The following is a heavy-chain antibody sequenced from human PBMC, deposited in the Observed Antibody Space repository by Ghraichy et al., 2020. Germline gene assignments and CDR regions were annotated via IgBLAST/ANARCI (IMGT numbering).Heavy chain of an antibody. V-gene: IGHV3-23*01. CDR1: GFTFSSYA. D-gene: IGHD2-15*01. CDR2: ISGSGGST. CDR3: AKPPRGGRYCSGGSCYLPFDY. J-gene: IGHJ4*02. Sequence: GGSLRLSCAASGFTFSSYAMSWVRQAPGKGLEWVSAISGSGGSTYYADSVKGRFTISRDNSKNTLYLQMNSLRAEDTAVYYCAKPPRGGRYCSGGSCYLPFDYWGQGTLVTVSS.